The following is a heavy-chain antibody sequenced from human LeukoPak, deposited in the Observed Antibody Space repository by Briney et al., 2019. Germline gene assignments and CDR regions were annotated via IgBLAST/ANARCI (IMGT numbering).Heavy chain of an antibody. CDR3: ARDIRNWFDP. CDR2: IIPIFGTA. CDR1: GGTFSTYA. Sequence: ASVKVSCKASGGTFSTYAINWVRQVPGQGLEWMEGIIPIFGTAIYAQKFQGRVTITADESTSTAYMELSSLRSEDAAVYYCARDIRNWFDPWGQGTLVTVSS. J-gene: IGHJ5*02. V-gene: IGHV1-69*01.